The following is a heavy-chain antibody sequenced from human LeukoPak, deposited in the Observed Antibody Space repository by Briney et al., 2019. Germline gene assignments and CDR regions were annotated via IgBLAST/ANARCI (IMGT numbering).Heavy chain of an antibody. CDR2: ISYDGSNK. V-gene: IGHV3-30*03. D-gene: IGHD4-17*01. CDR3: ATRGDYLFY. Sequence: GGSLRLSCAASGFTFSNNAMHWVRQAPGKGLEWVAVISYDGSNKYHADSVKGRFTISRDNSKNTLYLQMNSLRVEDTAVYYCATRGDYLFYWGQGTLVTVSS. J-gene: IGHJ4*02. CDR1: GFTFSNNA.